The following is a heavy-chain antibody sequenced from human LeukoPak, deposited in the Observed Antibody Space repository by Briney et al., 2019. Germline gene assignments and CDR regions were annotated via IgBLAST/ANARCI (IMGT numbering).Heavy chain of an antibody. D-gene: IGHD3-10*01. J-gene: IGHJ4*02. V-gene: IGHV3-23*01. CDR3: ARGDGGLVDY. CDR1: GFTFSSYA. Sequence: GGSLRLSCAASGFTFSSYAMSWVRQAPGKGLEWVSAISGSGGSTYYADSMKGRFTISRDNSKNTLYLQMNSLRAEDTAVYYCARGDGGLVDYWGQGTLVTVSS. CDR2: ISGSGGST.